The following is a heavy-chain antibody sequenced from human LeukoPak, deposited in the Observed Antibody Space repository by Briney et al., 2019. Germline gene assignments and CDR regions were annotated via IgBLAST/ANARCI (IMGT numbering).Heavy chain of an antibody. CDR3: ARDIVVVPAANRRYYYYYGMDV. J-gene: IGHJ6*02. V-gene: IGHV1-18*01. Sequence: ASVKVSCKASGYTFTSYGISWVRQAPGQGLEWMGWISAYNGKTNYAQKLQGRVTMTTATSTSTAYMELRSLRSDDPAVYYCARDIVVVPAANRRYYYYYGMDVWGQGTTVTVSS. CDR2: ISAYNGKT. CDR1: GYTFTSYG. D-gene: IGHD2-2*01.